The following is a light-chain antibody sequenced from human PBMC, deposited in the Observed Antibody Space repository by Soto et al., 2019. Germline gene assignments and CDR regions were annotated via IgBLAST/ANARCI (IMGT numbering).Light chain of an antibody. Sequence: EIVMTQSPATLSVSPGERATLSCRASQSVSSNLAWYQQKPGQAPRLLIYGASTRATGIPARFSGSGSGTEFTLTVRSLQSEDFATYYCLHNYYSFRTFGQGTTVEIK. CDR1: QSVSSN. J-gene: IGKJ1*01. CDR2: GAS. CDR3: LHNYYSFRT. V-gene: IGKV3-15*01.